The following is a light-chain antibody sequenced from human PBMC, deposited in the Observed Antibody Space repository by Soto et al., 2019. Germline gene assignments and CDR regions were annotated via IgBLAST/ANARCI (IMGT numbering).Light chain of an antibody. J-gene: IGKJ5*01. CDR2: DAS. V-gene: IGKV1-33*01. Sequence: DIQMTQSPSSLSASVGDRVTITCQASQDISNYLNWYQQKPGKAPKLLIYDASNLETGVRSRFSGSGSGTDFTFTISSLQPADIATYYCQKYDNLPITFGQGTRLEIK. CDR1: QDISNY. CDR3: QKYDNLPIT.